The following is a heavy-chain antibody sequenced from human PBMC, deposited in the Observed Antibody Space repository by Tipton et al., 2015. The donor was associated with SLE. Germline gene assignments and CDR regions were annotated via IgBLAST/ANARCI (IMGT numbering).Heavy chain of an antibody. J-gene: IGHJ6*02. CDR1: GGSFSGYY. Sequence: TLSLTCAVYGGSFSGYYWSWIRQPPGKGLEWIGEINHSGSTNYNPSLKSRVTISVDTSKNQISLQLSSVTAADTAVYYCASSYSDYGMDVWGQGTTVPVSS. CDR3: ASSYSDYGMDV. V-gene: IGHV4-34*01. CDR2: INHSGST. D-gene: IGHD3-10*01.